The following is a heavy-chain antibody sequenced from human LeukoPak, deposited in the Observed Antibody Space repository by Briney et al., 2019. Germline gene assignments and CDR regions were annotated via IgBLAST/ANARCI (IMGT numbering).Heavy chain of an antibody. CDR2: IRGGGENT. D-gene: IGHD2-15*01. V-gene: IGHV3-23*01. CDR1: GFTFSTYS. Sequence: GGSLRLSCAASGFTFSTYSMSWVRQAPGKGLEWVSAIRGGGENTYYADSVKGRFTISRDNSKDTLSLQMNSLRTEDTAVYYCAKISWDGRGTFYWGQGTLVTVSS. CDR3: AKISWDGRGTFY. J-gene: IGHJ4*02.